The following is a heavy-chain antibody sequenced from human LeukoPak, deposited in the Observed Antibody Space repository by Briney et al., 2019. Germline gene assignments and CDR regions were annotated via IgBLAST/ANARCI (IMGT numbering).Heavy chain of an antibody. CDR2: IYYSGST. Sequence: SETLPLTCTVSGGSISSYYWSWIRQPPGKGLEWIGYIYYSGSTNYNPSLKSRVTISVDTSKNQFSLKLSSVTAADTAVYYCARGEDDYGDYVHDYWGQGTLVTVSS. J-gene: IGHJ4*02. D-gene: IGHD4-17*01. CDR1: GGSISSYY. CDR3: ARGEDDYGDYVHDY. V-gene: IGHV4-59*01.